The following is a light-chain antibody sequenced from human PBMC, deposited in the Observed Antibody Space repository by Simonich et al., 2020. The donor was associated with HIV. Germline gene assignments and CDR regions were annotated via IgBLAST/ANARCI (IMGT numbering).Light chain of an antibody. Sequence: DIQMTQYPSSVSASVGDRVTITCRASRGIRTWLARYQQKPGKAPKLLIYAASSLPGGAPSRFSGSGSETDFSRTISSLQPEDFATYYCQQTNRFPLTFGGGTKVEIK. CDR1: RGIRTW. CDR3: QQTNRFPLT. V-gene: IGKV1-12*01. CDR2: AAS. J-gene: IGKJ4*01.